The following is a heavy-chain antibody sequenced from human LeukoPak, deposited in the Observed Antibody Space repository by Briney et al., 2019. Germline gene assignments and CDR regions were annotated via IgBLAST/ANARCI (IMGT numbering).Heavy chain of an antibody. CDR3: AKGGYCSSSSCYYGWFEP. CDR2: TSAGGSST. V-gene: IGHV3-23*01. Sequence: GGSLRLSCTASGFTFGDYAMHWVRQAPGKGLEWVATTSAGGSSTYYADSVKGRFTISRDNSKNTFYLQMNSLRAEDTAAYYCAKGGYCSSSSCYYGWFEPWGQGTLVTVSS. D-gene: IGHD2-2*01. CDR1: GFTFGDYA. J-gene: IGHJ5*02.